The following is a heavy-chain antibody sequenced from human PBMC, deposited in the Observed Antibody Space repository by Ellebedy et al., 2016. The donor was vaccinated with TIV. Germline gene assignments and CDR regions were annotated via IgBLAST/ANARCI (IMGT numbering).Heavy chain of an antibody. CDR1: GFTFSSHE. J-gene: IGHJ4*02. D-gene: IGHD3-16*01. V-gene: IGHV3-48*03. Sequence: GESLKISCAASGFTFSSHEMNWVRQAPGKGLEWVSYISSSGNSIYYADSVKGRFTIFRDNAKNSLYLQMNSLRAEDTAVYYCARNWGPLWGQGTLVTVSS. CDR2: ISSSGNSI. CDR3: ARNWGPL.